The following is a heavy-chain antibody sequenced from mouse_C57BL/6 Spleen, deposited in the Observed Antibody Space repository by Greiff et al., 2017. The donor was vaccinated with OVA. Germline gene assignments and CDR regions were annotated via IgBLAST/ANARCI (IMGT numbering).Heavy chain of an antibody. CDR3: ARYDDYDAGIAY. V-gene: IGHV7-3*01. D-gene: IGHD2-4*01. CDR1: GFTFTDYY. CDR2: IRNKANGYTT. J-gene: IGHJ3*01. Sequence: DVKLVESGGGLVQPGGSLSLSCAASGFTFTDYYMSWVRQPPGKALEWLGFIRNKANGYTTEYSASVKGRFTISRDNSQSILYLQMNALRAEDSATYYCARYDDYDAGIAYWGQGTLVTVSA.